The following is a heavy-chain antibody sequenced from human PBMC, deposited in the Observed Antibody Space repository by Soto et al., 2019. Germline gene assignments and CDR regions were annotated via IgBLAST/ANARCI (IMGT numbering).Heavy chain of an antibody. D-gene: IGHD3-16*01. V-gene: IGHV3-23*01. CDR1: AFTFSSSA. Sequence: EVQLWESGGGLVQPGGSLRLSCAASAFTFSSSAMSWVRQAPGKGLEWVSAISGSGGRTFYADSVKGRFTISRDNSKNTLYLQLNSLRADDTAVYYCAREGVNDAWGSYFYFDYWGQGTLVTVSS. CDR3: AREGVNDAWGSYFYFDY. CDR2: ISGSGGRT. J-gene: IGHJ4*02.